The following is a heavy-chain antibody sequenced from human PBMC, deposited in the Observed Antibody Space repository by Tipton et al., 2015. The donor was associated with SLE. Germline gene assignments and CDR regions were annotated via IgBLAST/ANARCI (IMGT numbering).Heavy chain of an antibody. J-gene: IGHJ3*02. D-gene: IGHD1-1*01. CDR3: ARLQPEVGAFGI. Sequence: LSLTCTVSGVSISSHYWSWIRQPPGKGLEWIGYIYYSGSTNYNPSLKSRVTISVDTSKNQFSLKLSSVTAADTAVYYCARLQPEVGAFGIWGQGTMVTVSS. CDR1: GVSISSHY. CDR2: IYYSGST. V-gene: IGHV4-59*11.